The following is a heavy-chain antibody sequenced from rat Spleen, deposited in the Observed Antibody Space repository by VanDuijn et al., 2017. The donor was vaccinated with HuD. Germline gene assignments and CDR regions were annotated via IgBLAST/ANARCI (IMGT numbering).Heavy chain of an antibody. J-gene: IGHJ4*01. V-gene: IGHV5S23*01. CDR1: GFTFSNYD. D-gene: IGHD1-2*01. CDR2: IRPSGDST. CDR3: GKDMNYYSTYPFYVMGA. Sequence: EVQLVESGGGLVQPGRSLKVSCAVSGFTFSNYDMAWVRQAPTKGLEWVASIRPSGDSTFYRDSVKGRFTVSRDNAKSTLYLQMHSLRSEDTATYYCGKDMNYYSTYPFYVMGAWGQGASVTVSS.